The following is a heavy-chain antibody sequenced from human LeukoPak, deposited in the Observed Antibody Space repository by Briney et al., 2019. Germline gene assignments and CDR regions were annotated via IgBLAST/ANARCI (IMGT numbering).Heavy chain of an antibody. Sequence: GGSLRLSCAASGFTFSTYDMHWVRQTPGKGLEWLSYISSSSSDTNYADSVKGRFTISRDNAKNSLYLQMNSLRAEDTAVYYCARGSRTIELGDDYWGQGTLVTVSS. J-gene: IGHJ4*02. D-gene: IGHD5-24*01. CDR1: GFTFSTYD. CDR2: ISSSSSDT. V-gene: IGHV3-21*05. CDR3: ARGSRTIELGDDY.